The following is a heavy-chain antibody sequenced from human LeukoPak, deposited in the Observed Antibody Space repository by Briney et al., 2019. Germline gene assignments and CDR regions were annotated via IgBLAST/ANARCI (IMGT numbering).Heavy chain of an antibody. V-gene: IGHV3-23*01. CDR3: AKASPYYDILTGYYYYFDS. Sequence: GGSLRLSCAASGFTFSSNAMSWVRQAPGKGLEWVSAVSVRADSTYYADSVKGRFTISRDNSKNMVYLQMNSLRAEDTAVYYCAKASPYYDILTGYYYYFDSWSQGTLVTVSS. CDR1: GFTFSSNA. CDR2: VSVRADST. D-gene: IGHD3-9*01. J-gene: IGHJ4*02.